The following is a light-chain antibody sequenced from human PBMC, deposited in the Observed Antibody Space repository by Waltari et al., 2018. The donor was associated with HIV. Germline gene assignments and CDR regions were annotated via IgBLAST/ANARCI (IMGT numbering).Light chain of an antibody. CDR2: EVS. J-gene: IGLJ3*02. V-gene: IGLV2-14*01. Sequence: QSALTQPASVSGSPGQSITISCTGTSSDVGGYNYVSWYQQHPGQAPKLMIYEVSNRPSGVSNPVSGSKSGNTASRTISGLQAEDEADYDCSSYTSSSTRVFGGGTNLTVL. CDR1: SSDVGGYNY. CDR3: SSYTSSSTRV.